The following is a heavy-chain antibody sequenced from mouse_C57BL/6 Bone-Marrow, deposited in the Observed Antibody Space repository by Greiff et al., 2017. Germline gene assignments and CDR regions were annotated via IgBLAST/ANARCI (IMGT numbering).Heavy chain of an antibody. CDR2: IYPGSGNT. CDR1: GYTFTDYY. Sequence: VQLQQSGAELVRPGASVKLSCKASGYTFTDYYINWVKQRPGQGLEWIARIYPGSGNTYYNEKFKGKATLTAEKSSSTAYMQLSSLTSEDSAVYFCARHGGGGFAYWGQGTLVTVSA. J-gene: IGHJ3*01. V-gene: IGHV1-76*01. CDR3: ARHGGGGFAY.